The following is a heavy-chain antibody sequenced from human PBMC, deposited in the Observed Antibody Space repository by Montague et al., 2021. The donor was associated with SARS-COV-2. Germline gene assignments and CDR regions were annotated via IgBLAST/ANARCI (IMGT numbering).Heavy chain of an antibody. Sequence: CAISGDSVSSKSVAWNWIRQSPSRGLEWLGRTYYRSKWDSDYAESVKRRLVITPDTSKNQVSLQLNFVIPEDTAVYFCARSGITLTGLDAFDIWGQGTMVTVSS. CDR2: TYYRSKWDS. J-gene: IGHJ3*02. V-gene: IGHV6-1*01. CDR3: ARSGITLTGLDAFDI. D-gene: IGHD3-9*01. CDR1: GDSVSSKSVA.